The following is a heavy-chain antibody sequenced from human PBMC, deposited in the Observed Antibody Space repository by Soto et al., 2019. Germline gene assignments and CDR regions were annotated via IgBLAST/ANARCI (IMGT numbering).Heavy chain of an antibody. D-gene: IGHD3-9*01. CDR3: AREGGLRSYDWPPDY. CDR1: GYKFTTYG. V-gene: IGHV1-18*01. J-gene: IGHJ4*02. CDR2: ISPYNGNT. Sequence: QVQLVQSGAEVKKPGASVKVSCKASGYKFTTYGVSWVRQAPGQGLEWMGWISPYNGNTNYAQTLHGRVSMTTATATGTAYLEVRSLRSDDTAVYFCAREGGLRSYDWPPDYWGQGTLVTVSS.